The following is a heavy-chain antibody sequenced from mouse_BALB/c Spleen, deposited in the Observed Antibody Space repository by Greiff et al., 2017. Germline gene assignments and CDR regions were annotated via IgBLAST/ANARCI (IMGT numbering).Heavy chain of an antibody. Sequence: EVMLVESGGGLVKPGGSLKLSCAASGFTFSSYAMSWVRQSPEKRLEWVAEISSGGSYTYYPDTVTGRFTISRDNAKNTLYLEMSSLRSEDTAMYYCARRTGTSYFDYWGQGTTLTVSS. CDR3: ARRTGTSYFDY. CDR1: GFTFSSYA. CDR2: ISSGGSYT. J-gene: IGHJ2*01. D-gene: IGHD4-1*01. V-gene: IGHV5-9-4*01.